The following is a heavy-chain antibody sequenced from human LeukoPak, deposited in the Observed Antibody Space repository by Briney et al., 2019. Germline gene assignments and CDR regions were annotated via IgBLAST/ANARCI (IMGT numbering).Heavy chain of an antibody. CDR2: IYYSGST. CDR3: ARHQGRGSGYTFDY. V-gene: IGHV4-39*01. CDR1: GGSISSSSYY. J-gene: IGHJ4*02. Sequence: SETLSLTCTVSGGSISSSSYYWGWIRQPPGKGLEWIGGIYYSGSTYYNPSLKSRVTISVDTSKNQFSLKLSSVTAADTAVYYCARHQGRGSGYTFDYWGQGTLVTVSS. D-gene: IGHD6-19*01.